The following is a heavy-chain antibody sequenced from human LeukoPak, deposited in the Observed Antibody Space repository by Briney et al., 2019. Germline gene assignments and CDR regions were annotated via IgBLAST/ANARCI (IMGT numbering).Heavy chain of an antibody. CDR3: AKDISRAVAGYYFDY. Sequence: GGSLRLSCAASGLTFSSYAMSWVRQAPGKGLEWVSAISGSGGSTYYADSVKGRFTISRDNSKNTLYLQMNSLRAEDTAVYYCAKDISRAVAGYYFDYWGQGTLVTVSS. CDR1: GLTFSSYA. CDR2: ISGSGGST. J-gene: IGHJ4*02. V-gene: IGHV3-23*01. D-gene: IGHD6-19*01.